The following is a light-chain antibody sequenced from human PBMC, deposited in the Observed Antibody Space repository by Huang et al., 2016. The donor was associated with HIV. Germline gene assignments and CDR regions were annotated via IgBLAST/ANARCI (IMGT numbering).Light chain of an antibody. Sequence: DVVMTKSPLSRPVTLGQPASISCRSSQSLVPSDTNTYLNWSQQRPGQSPRRLIYKVSNRDSGVPDRFSGSGSRTDFTLKISRVEAEDVGIYYCIQGTHWPPTFGHGTKVEIK. CDR1: QSLVPSDTNTY. V-gene: IGKV2-30*02. CDR3: IQGTHWPPT. CDR2: KVS. J-gene: IGKJ1*01.